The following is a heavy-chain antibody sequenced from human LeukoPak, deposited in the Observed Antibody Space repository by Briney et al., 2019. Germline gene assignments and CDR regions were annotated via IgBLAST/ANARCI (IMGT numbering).Heavy chain of an antibody. CDR1: GYTLTELS. CDR2: FDPEDGET. J-gene: IGHJ4*02. CDR3: ATVPVGAPSTAFYFDY. V-gene: IGHV1-24*01. Sequence: ASVKVSCKVSGYTLTELSMHWVRQAPGKGLEWMGGFDPEDGETIYAQKFQGRVTMTEDTSTDTAYMELSSLRSEDTALYYCATVPVGAPSTAFYFDYWGQGTLVTVSS. D-gene: IGHD3-16*01.